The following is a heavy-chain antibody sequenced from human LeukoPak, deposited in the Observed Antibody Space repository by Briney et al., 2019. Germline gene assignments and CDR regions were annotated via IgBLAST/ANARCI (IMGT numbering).Heavy chain of an antibody. CDR2: INPSGGST. D-gene: IGHD3-3*01. CDR3: ARGGFYDFWSGYYHSYFDY. V-gene: IGHV1-46*01. CDR1: GYTFTSYY. J-gene: IGHJ4*02. Sequence: ASVKVSCKASGYTFTSYYMHWVRQAPGQGLEWMGIINPSGGSTSYAQKFQGRVTMTRDTSTSTVYMELSSLRSEDTAVYYCARGGFYDFWSGYYHSYFDYWGQGTLVTVSS.